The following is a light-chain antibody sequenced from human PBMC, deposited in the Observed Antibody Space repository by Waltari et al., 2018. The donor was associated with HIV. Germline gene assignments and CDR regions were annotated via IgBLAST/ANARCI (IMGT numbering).Light chain of an antibody. V-gene: IGLV2-8*01. J-gene: IGLJ2*01. CDR1: SSGIGPYTY. Sequence: SALTQPPPASGSPGQSATISCPETSSGIGPYTYASWFQQHPGKAPKLMIYDVTKRPSGVPDRFSGSKSGNTASLTVSGLQAEDEADYYCASHAGSKDVFGGGTRLTVL. CDR2: DVT. CDR3: ASHAGSKDV.